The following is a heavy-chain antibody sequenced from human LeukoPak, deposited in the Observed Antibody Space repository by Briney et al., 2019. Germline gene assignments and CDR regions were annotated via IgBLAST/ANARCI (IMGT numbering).Heavy chain of an antibody. CDR2: IKQDGSEK. Sequence: PGGSLRLSCAASGFTFSSYWMSWVRQAPGKGLEWVANIKQDGSEKYYVDSVKGRFTISRDNAKNSLYLQMNSLRAEDTAVYYCASRYYDILTGPEGAFDIWGQGTMVTVSS. CDR1: GFTFSSYW. CDR3: ASRYYDILTGPEGAFDI. D-gene: IGHD3-9*01. J-gene: IGHJ3*02. V-gene: IGHV3-7*01.